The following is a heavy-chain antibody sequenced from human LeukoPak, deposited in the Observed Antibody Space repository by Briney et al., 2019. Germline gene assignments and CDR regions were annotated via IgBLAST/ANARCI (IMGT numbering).Heavy chain of an antibody. CDR2: IYYSGST. CDR1: GGSISSGGYY. V-gene: IGHV4-31*03. Sequence: PSETLSLTCTVSGGSISSGGYYWSWIRQHPGKGLEWIGYIYYSGSTYYNPPLKSRVTISVDTSKNQFSLKLSSVTAADTAVYYCASNRLLLWFGEPSPGWFDPWGQGTLVTVSS. J-gene: IGHJ5*02. D-gene: IGHD3-10*01. CDR3: ASNRLLLWFGEPSPGWFDP.